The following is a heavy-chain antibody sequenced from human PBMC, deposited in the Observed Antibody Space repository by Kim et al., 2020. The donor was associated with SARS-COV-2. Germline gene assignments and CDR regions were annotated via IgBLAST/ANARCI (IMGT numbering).Heavy chain of an antibody. D-gene: IGHD5-12*01. CDR3: ARSPLGSGYES. V-gene: IGHV5-10-1*01. CDR2: T. Sequence: TNYSPSFQGHGTISADKSISTAYLQWSSLKASDTAMYYCARSPLGSGYESWGQGTLVTVSS. J-gene: IGHJ4*02.